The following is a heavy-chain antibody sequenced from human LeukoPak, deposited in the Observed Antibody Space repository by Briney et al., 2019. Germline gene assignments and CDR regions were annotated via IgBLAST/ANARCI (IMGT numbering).Heavy chain of an antibody. CDR2: IYYSGRT. Sequence: TSETLSLTCSVSGGSISSYHWSWIRQPPGRGLEWIGYIYYSGRTSYNPSLKSRVTISVDTSKNQFSLKLRSVTAADTAVYYCARETSQKGAHYMDVWGKGTTVTISS. V-gene: IGHV4-59*01. CDR1: GGSISSYH. CDR3: ARETSQKGAHYMDV. D-gene: IGHD3-16*01. J-gene: IGHJ6*03.